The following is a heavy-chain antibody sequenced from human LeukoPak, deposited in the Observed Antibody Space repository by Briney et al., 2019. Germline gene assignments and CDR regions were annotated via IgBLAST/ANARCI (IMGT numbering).Heavy chain of an antibody. Sequence: SGPALVKPTQTLTLTCSFSGFSLSTSGMCVSWIRQPPGKALEWLVRIDWDDDKYYSTSLKTRLTISKGTSKNQVVLTMTNMDPVDTATYYCARIYRYCSTTSCYVPDYWGQGTLVTVSS. CDR1: GFSLSTSGMC. D-gene: IGHD2-2*01. CDR2: IDWDDDK. CDR3: ARIYRYCSTTSCYVPDY. J-gene: IGHJ4*02. V-gene: IGHV2-70*11.